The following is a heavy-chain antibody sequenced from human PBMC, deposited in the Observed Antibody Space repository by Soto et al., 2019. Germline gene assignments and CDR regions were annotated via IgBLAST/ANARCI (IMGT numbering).Heavy chain of an antibody. D-gene: IGHD4-17*01. Sequence: EVQLVESGGGLVQPGGSLRLSCAASGFTVSSNYMSWVRQAPGKGLEWVSVIYSGGSTYYADPVKGRFTISRDNSKNTLYLQMNSLRAEDTAVYYCAREDSYGDYGDAFDIWGQGTMVTVSS. CDR3: AREDSYGDYGDAFDI. V-gene: IGHV3-66*01. CDR2: IYSGGST. CDR1: GFTVSSNY. J-gene: IGHJ3*02.